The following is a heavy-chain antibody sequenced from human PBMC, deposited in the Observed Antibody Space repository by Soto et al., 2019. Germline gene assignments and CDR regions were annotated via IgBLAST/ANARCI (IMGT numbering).Heavy chain of an antibody. V-gene: IGHV1-18*01. CDR2: ISAYNGNT. Sequence: QVQLVQSGAEVKKPGASVKVSCKASGYTFTNFGISWVRQAPGKGLEWMGLISAYNGNTNYAQNFHGRVTRTTDTPTSTDYMDLRSLTSDDTTVYYCARGVTPIDYWGQGTLVTVSS. CDR3: ARGVTPIDY. J-gene: IGHJ4*02. CDR1: GYTFTNFG. D-gene: IGHD2-21*02.